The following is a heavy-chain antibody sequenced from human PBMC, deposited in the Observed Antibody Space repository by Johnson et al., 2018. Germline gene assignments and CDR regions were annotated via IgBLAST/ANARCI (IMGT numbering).Heavy chain of an antibody. CDR2: ITSSGTYI. CDR1: GFNSNTYG. V-gene: IGHV3-21*01. CDR3: SATSYYGRDY. D-gene: IGHD3-10*01. J-gene: IGHJ4*02. Sequence: EVQLLESGGGLVKPGGSLRLSCAASGFNSNTYGMSWVRQAPGKGLEWVSSITSSGTYIYYADSMRGRFTISRDNAKNSLYLQMNSLRAEDTAVYYCSATSYYGRDYGGQGTLVTVSS.